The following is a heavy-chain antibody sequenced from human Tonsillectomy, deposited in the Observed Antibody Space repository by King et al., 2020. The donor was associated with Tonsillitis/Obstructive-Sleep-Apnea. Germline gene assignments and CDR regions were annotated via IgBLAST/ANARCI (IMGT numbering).Heavy chain of an antibody. Sequence: QLVQSGAEVKKPGESLKISCKGSGYTFTSYWIGWVRQMSGKGLEWMGIIYPGDSDTRYSPSFQGQVTISADKSISTAYLQWRSLKASDTAMYYCAKSAEWFGALLEGGLDVGGQGTTVTVSS. CDR1: GYTFTSYW. CDR2: IYPGDSDT. CDR3: AKSAEWFGALLEGGLDV. D-gene: IGHD3-10*01. V-gene: IGHV5-51*03. J-gene: IGHJ6*01.